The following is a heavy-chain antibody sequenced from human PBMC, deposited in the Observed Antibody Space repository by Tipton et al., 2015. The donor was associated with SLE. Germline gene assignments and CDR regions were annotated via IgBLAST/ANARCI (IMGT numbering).Heavy chain of an antibody. Sequence: GSLRLSCAVYGGSFSDYSWSWIRQPPGKGLEWVSIIYTRTYYADSVRGRFTISRDDSKNTVFLQMNNLRVEGTAVYYCAKPLRAMAGELHSWGQGTLVTVSS. V-gene: IGHV3-23*03. J-gene: IGHJ4*02. CDR3: AKPLRAMAGELHS. CDR2: IYTRT. CDR1: GGSFSDYS. D-gene: IGHD6-19*01.